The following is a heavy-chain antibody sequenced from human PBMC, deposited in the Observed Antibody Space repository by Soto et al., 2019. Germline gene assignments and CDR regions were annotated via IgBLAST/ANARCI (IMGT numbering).Heavy chain of an antibody. D-gene: IGHD2-21*02. CDR3: ASSYCGGDCYSVYYYHGMDV. J-gene: IGHJ6*02. CDR1: GYTFTSYG. V-gene: IGHV1-18*01. CDR2: ISAYNGNT. Sequence: QVQLVQSGAEVKKPGASVKVSCKASGYTFTSYGISWVRQAPGQGLEWMGWISAYNGNTNYAQKLQGRGTMTTDTSTSTAYMELRSLRSDDTAVYYCASSYCGGDCYSVYYYHGMDVWGQGTTVTVSS.